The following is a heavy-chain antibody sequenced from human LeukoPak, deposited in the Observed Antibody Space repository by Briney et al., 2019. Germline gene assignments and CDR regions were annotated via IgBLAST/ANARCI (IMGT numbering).Heavy chain of an antibody. D-gene: IGHD3-3*01. CDR1: GGSISSGSYY. J-gene: IGHJ5*02. CDR2: IYTSGST. V-gene: IGHV4-61*02. Sequence: PSETLSLTCTVSGGSISSGSYYWSWIRQPAGKGLEWIGRIYTSGSTNYNPSLKSRVTISVDTSKNQFSLKLSSVTAADTAVYYCARVGSPGINLRFLEWSYGGFDPWGQGTLVTVPS. CDR3: ARVGSPGINLRFLEWSYGGFDP.